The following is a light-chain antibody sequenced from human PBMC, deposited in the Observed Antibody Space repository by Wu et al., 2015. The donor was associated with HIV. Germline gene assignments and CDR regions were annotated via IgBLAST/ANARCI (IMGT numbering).Light chain of an antibody. CDR3: QQYADSHIT. Sequence: GQVPRLLIYVHPTGPLHPDRFSGSGSETDFTLTISRLEPEDFAVYYRQQYADSHITFGQGTRLEIK. CDR2: VHP. V-gene: IGKV3-20*01. J-gene: IGKJ5*01.